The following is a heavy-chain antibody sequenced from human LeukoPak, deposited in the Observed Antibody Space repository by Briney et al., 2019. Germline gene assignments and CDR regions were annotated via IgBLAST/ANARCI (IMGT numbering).Heavy chain of an antibody. Sequence: PGGSLRLSCAASGFTFSSYWMSWVRQAPGKGLEWVANIKQDGSEKYYVDSVKGRFTISRDNAKNSLYLQMNSLRADDTAVYHCARASVGYSLFDYWGQGTLVTVSS. CDR2: IKQDGSEK. J-gene: IGHJ4*02. D-gene: IGHD2-15*01. V-gene: IGHV3-7*01. CDR1: GFTFSSYW. CDR3: ARASVGYSLFDY.